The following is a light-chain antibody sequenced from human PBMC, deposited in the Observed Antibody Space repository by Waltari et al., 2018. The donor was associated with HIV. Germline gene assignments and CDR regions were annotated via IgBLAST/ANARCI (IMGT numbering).Light chain of an antibody. CDR2: MKE. CDR1: SSTIGDNS. CDR3: ATWDNSLSVWV. V-gene: IGLV1-47*01. J-gene: IGLJ3*02. Sequence: QSVLTQPPSASGTPGQRVTISSSVSSSTIGDNSVYWYQQCPGTTPKLLIYMKERRPSGVPDRFSGSKSGNSASLAISGLRSEDEAVYYCATWDNSLSVWVFGGGSKLTVL.